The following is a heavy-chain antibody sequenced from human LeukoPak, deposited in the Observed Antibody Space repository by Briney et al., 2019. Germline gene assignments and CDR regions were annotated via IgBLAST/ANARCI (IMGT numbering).Heavy chain of an antibody. V-gene: IGHV1-3*01. J-gene: IGHJ4*02. D-gene: IGHD1-26*01. CDR3: ARDSGSGNNDY. Sequence: ASVKVSCKASGYTFTSYAIHWVRQAPGQRLVWMGWISAGNGNTKYSQNFQGRVTFISNTSATTAFMELSSLRSEDAAVYYCARDSGSGNNDYWGQGTLVTVSS. CDR1: GYTFTSYA. CDR2: ISAGNGNT.